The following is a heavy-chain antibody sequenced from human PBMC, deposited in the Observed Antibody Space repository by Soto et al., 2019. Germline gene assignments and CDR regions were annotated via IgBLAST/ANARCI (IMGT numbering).Heavy chain of an antibody. Sequence: QLQLQESGPGLLKPSETLSLTCTVSGGSITLSSYFWAWVRQPPGKGLDWIGTIHYTGSTFYKPSLRSRVAIFVDTSTNQFSLLLSSLTVADSAVYYCTRESGGATDFWGLGAPVAVSS. D-gene: IGHD1-26*01. J-gene: IGHJ4*02. CDR2: IHYTGST. V-gene: IGHV4-39*01. CDR3: TRESGGATDF. CDR1: GGSITLSSYF.